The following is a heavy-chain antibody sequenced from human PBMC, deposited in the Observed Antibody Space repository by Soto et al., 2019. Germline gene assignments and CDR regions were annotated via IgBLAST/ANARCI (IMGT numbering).Heavy chain of an antibody. CDR2: TYYRSKWYN. Sequence: SQTLSLTCAISGDSVSSNSAAWNWIRQSPSRGLEWLGRTYYRSKWYNDYAVSVKSRITINPDTSKNQFSLQLISVTPEDTAVYYCARGEQQLAQEDYYYYGMDVWGQGTTVTVSS. CDR3: ARGEQQLAQEDYYYYGMDV. V-gene: IGHV6-1*01. D-gene: IGHD6-13*01. J-gene: IGHJ6*02. CDR1: GDSVSSNSAA.